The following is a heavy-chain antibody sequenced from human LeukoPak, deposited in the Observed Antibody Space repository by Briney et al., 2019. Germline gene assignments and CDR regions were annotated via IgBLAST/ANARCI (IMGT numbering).Heavy chain of an antibody. CDR1: GGSISSGSYY. V-gene: IGHV4-61*01. Sequence: SETLSLTCTVSGGSISSGSYYWSWIRQPPGKGLEWIGYIYYSGSTNYNPSLKSRVTISVDTSKNQFSLKLSSVTAADTAVYYCARVGYSYGTFDYWGQGTLVTVSS. J-gene: IGHJ4*02. D-gene: IGHD5-18*01. CDR3: ARVGYSYGTFDY. CDR2: IYYSGST.